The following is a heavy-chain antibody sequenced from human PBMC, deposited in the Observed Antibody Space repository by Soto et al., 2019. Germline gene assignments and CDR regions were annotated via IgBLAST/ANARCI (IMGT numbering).Heavy chain of an antibody. CDR3: ARDLKDYGDQRVNWFDP. D-gene: IGHD4-17*01. CDR2: IIPILGIA. V-gene: IGHV1-69*08. CDR1: GGTFSSYT. Sequence: QVQLVQSGAEVKKPGSSVKVSCKASGGTFSSYTISWVRQAPGQGLEWMGRIIPILGIANYAQKFQGRVTITADKSTSTAYMELSSLRSEDTAVYYWARDLKDYGDQRVNWFDPWGQGTLVTVSS. J-gene: IGHJ5*02.